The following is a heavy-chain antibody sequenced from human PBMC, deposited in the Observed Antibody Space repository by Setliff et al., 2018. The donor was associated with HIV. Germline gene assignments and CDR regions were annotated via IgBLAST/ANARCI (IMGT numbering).Heavy chain of an antibody. CDR1: GYPFSNFG. Sequence: GASVKVSCKASGYPFSNFGITWVRQAPGQGLEWMGGIIPIIGIPNYAQKFQGRVTITADKSTSTAYMELSSLRSEDTAVYYCARDQAYYYDSSAYYPDAFDLWGQGTMVTVSS. CDR2: IIPIIGIP. D-gene: IGHD3-22*01. J-gene: IGHJ3*01. CDR3: ARDQAYYYDSSAYYPDAFDL. V-gene: IGHV1-69*10.